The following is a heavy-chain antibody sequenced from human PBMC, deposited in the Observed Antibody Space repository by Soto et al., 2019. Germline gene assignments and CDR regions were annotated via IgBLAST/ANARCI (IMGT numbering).Heavy chain of an antibody. CDR2: IYYSGST. Sequence: PSETLSLTCTVSGGSISSGDYYWSWIRQPPGKGLEWIGYIYYSGSTYYNPSLKSRVTISVDTSKNQFSLKLSSVTAADTAVYYCAREQNQALYYYDSSGYSYDWFDPWGQGTLVTAPQ. CDR3: AREQNQALYYYDSSGYSYDWFDP. J-gene: IGHJ5*02. CDR1: GGSISSGDYY. V-gene: IGHV4-30-4*01. D-gene: IGHD3-22*01.